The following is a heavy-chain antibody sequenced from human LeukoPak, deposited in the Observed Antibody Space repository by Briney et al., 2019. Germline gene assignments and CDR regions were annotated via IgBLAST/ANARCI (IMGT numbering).Heavy chain of an antibody. CDR2: ITNGGSTI. Sequence: GGSLRLSCAASGFTFSSYEMHWVRQAPGKGLEWVSYITNGGSTIYYADSVKGRFTVSRDNAKNSLYLQMNSLRAEDTAVYYCARDRYCSGGSCYDVYYWGQGTLVTVSS. CDR3: ARDRYCSGGSCYDVYY. D-gene: IGHD2-15*01. J-gene: IGHJ4*02. CDR1: GFTFSSYE. V-gene: IGHV3-48*03.